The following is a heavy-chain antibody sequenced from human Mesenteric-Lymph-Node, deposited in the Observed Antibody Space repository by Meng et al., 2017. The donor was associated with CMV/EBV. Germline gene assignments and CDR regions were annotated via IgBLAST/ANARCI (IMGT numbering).Heavy chain of an antibody. CDR2: IYYSGST. Sequence: SETLSLTCTVSGGSISSYYWSWIRQPPGKGLEWIGYIYYSGSTNYNPSLKSRVSISVDTCKNQFSLKLTSVTAADTAVYYCAVDSSSDYYGMDVWGQGTTVTVSS. D-gene: IGHD6-6*01. V-gene: IGHV4-59*01. CDR1: GGSISSYY. J-gene: IGHJ6*02. CDR3: AVDSSSDYYGMDV.